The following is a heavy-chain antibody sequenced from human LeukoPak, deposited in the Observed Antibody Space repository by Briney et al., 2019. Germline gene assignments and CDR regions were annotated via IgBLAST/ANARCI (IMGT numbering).Heavy chain of an antibody. V-gene: IGHV4-61*01. CDR2: IYYSGST. D-gene: IGHD3-10*01. CDR1: GGSISSGTYY. J-gene: IGHJ4*02. CDR3: AREMVRGEPGHFDY. Sequence: SETLSLTCTVSGGSISSGTYYWSWIRQPPGKGLEWIGYIYYSGSTNYNPSLKSRVTISVDTSKNQFSLKLSSVTAADTAVYYCAREMVRGEPGHFDYWGQGTLVTVSS.